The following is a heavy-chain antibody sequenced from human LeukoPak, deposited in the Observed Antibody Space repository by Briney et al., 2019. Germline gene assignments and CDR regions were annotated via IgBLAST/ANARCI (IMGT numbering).Heavy chain of an antibody. Sequence: GRSLRLSCAASGLTFSSYGMHWVRQAPGKGLEWVAVISYDGSNKYYADSVKGRFTISRDNSKNTLYLQMNSLRAEDTAVYYCAKEFYGDYADAFDIWGQGTMVTVSS. CDR1: GLTFSSYG. D-gene: IGHD4-17*01. J-gene: IGHJ3*02. CDR2: ISYDGSNK. CDR3: AKEFYGDYADAFDI. V-gene: IGHV3-30*18.